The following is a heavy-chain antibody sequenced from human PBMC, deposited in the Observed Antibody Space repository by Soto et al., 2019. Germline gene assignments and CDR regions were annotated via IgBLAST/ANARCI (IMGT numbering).Heavy chain of an antibody. CDR2: IIPIFGTA. J-gene: IGHJ4*02. Sequence: SVKVSCKASGGTFSSYAISWVRQAPGQGLEWMGGIIPIFGTANYAQKFQGRVTITADKSTSTAYMELSSLRSEDTAVYYCAFVVATAISRTTANNWGQGTLVTVSS. D-gene: IGHD2-21*02. CDR1: GGTFSSYA. CDR3: AFVVATAISRTTANN. V-gene: IGHV1-69*06.